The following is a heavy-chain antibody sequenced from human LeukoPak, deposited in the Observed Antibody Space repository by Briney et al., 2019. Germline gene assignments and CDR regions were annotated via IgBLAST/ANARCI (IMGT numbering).Heavy chain of an antibody. J-gene: IGHJ4*02. V-gene: IGHV3-23*01. D-gene: IGHD2-15*01. Sequence: GGSLRLSCAASGFTFSSYGMSWVRQAPGKGLEWVSAISGRGTNTYYADSVKGRFTISRDSSKNTLYLQMNSLRAEDTAVYYCARDAPGNCSGGRCYSVAWGQGTLVLVSS. CDR1: GFTFSSYG. CDR3: ARDAPGNCSGGRCYSVA. CDR2: ISGRGTNT.